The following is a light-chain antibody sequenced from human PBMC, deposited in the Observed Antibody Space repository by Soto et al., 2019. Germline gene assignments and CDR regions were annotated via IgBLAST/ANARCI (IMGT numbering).Light chain of an antibody. CDR3: QQYNNWPSLT. V-gene: IGKV3-15*01. CDR2: GAS. J-gene: IGKJ2*01. CDR1: QSVSSN. Sequence: EIVMTQSPATLSVSPGERATLSCRASQSVSSNLAWYQQKPGQAPRLLIYGASTRATGIPARFSGSGSGTEFTLTISSPQSEDFAVYYCQQYNNWPSLTFGQGTKLEIK.